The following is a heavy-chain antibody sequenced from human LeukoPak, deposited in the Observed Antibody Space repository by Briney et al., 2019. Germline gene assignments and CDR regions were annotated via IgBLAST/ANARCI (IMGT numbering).Heavy chain of an antibody. CDR2: ISSSSSYI. CDR1: GFTFSSYS. Sequence: GGSLRLSCAASGFTFSSYSMNWVRQAPGKGLEWVSSISSSSSYIYYADPVKGRFTISRDNAKNSLYLQMNSLRAEDTAVYYCARDGLYYYYMDVWGKGTTVTISS. V-gene: IGHV3-21*01. D-gene: IGHD2-21*02. J-gene: IGHJ6*03. CDR3: ARDGLYYYYMDV.